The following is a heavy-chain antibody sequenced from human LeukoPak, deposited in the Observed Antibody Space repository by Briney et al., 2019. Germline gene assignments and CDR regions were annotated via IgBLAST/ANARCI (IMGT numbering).Heavy chain of an antibody. J-gene: IGHJ3*02. Sequence: SETLSLTCTVSGGSVSSYYWSWIRQPPGKGLEWIGYIYYSGSTNYNPSIKSRVTMSVPTSKNQFSLKLSSVTAADTAVYYCAASGGSPHAFDTLRQGTMVT. V-gene: IGHV4-59*02. CDR1: GGSVSSYY. CDR2: IYYSGST. D-gene: IGHD1-26*01. CDR3: AASGGSPHAFDT.